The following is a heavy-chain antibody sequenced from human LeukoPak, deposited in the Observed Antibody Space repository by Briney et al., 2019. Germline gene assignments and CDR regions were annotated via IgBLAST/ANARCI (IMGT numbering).Heavy chain of an antibody. CDR3: ARLRGSSFDY. J-gene: IGHJ4*02. D-gene: IGHD1-26*01. CDR2: IYPGDSDT. Sequence: NAGESLKISCRGSGSSFTSYWIGWVRQPPGRGLEWMGIIYPGDSDTRYSPSFQGQVTISADKSISTAYLQWSSLKASDTAMYYCARLRGSSFDYWGQGTLVTVSS. CDR1: GSSFTSYW. V-gene: IGHV5-51*01.